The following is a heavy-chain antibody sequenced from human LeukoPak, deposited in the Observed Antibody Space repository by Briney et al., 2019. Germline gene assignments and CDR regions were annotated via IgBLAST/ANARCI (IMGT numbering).Heavy chain of an antibody. CDR1: GGTFSSYA. V-gene: IGHV1-69*05. CDR3: ARASYDCSNYRYLNNWFDP. CDR2: IIPIFGTA. Sequence: VASVKVSCKASGGTFSSYAISWVRQAPGQGLEWMGGIIPIFGTANYAQKFQGRVTITTDESTSTAYMELSSLRSEDTAVYYCARASYDCSNYRYLNNWFDPWGQGTLVTVSS. J-gene: IGHJ5*02. D-gene: IGHD4-11*01.